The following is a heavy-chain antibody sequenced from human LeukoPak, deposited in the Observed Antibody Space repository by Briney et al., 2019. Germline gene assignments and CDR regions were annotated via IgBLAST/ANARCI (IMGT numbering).Heavy chain of an antibody. D-gene: IGHD2-2*01. V-gene: IGHV3-21*01. Sequence: GGSLRLSCAASGFTSTTYYMNWVRQAPGKGLEWVSSISSSTTYIYYADSVKGRFTFSRDNAENSLYLQMNSLRAEDTAVYYCARGPSDYLDVWGIGTTVTVSS. CDR1: GFTSTTYY. J-gene: IGHJ6*03. CDR2: ISSSTTYI. CDR3: ARGPSDYLDV.